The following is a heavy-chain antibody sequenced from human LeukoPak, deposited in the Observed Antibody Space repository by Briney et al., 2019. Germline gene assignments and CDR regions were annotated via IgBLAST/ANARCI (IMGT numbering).Heavy chain of an antibody. V-gene: IGHV3-23*01. CDR3: AKPGYAGYSTNWCPIDY. Sequence: GGSLRLSCAASGFIFNNYAMNWVRQAPGKGLEWVSSISASGDRRYYADSVKGRFTISRDNSRNTVYLQINSLRAEDTAIYHCAKPGYAGYSTNWCPIDYWGQGTLVTVSS. CDR1: GFIFNNYA. J-gene: IGHJ4*02. CDR2: ISASGDRR. D-gene: IGHD6-13*01.